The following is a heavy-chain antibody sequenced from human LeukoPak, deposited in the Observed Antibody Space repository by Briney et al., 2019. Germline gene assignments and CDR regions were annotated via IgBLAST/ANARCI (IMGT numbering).Heavy chain of an antibody. CDR2: LSDSGRAI. CDR3: AREVYYYDSSRAFDY. Sequence: GGSLTLSCVASGFNFNAYGMNWVRQAPGKGLEWLAFLSDSGRAIHYADSVKGRFTISRDNAKNSLYLQMNSLRAEDTAVYYCAREVYYYDSSRAFDYWGQGTLVTVSS. CDR1: GFNFNAYG. V-gene: IGHV3-48*04. J-gene: IGHJ4*02. D-gene: IGHD3-22*01.